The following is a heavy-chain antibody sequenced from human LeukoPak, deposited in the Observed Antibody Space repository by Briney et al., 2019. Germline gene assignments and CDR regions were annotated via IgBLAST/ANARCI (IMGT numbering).Heavy chain of an antibody. CDR1: GFSFRSYW. CDR3: AREDFWRFDY. J-gene: IGHJ4*02. D-gene: IGHD3-3*01. CDR2: IKPVGSDK. Sequence: GGSLRLSCVASGFSFRSYWMSWVRQAPGKGLECVAKIKPVGSDKFYEDSVKGGFTISRDNAKNSLYLQMNSLTAEDTAVYYCAREDFWRFDYWGQGTMVTASS. V-gene: IGHV3-7*01.